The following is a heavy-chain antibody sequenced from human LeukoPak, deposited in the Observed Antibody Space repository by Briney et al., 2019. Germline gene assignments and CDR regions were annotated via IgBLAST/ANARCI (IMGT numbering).Heavy chain of an antibody. V-gene: IGHV4-39*07. CDR2: IYYSGST. CDR3: ARVWCKGGWYASDYYYYMDV. D-gene: IGHD6-19*01. Sequence: PSETLSLTCTVSGGSISSSSYYWGWIRQPPGKGLEWIGNIYYSGSTYYNPSLKSRVTISVDTSKNQFSLKLSSVTAADTAVYYCARVWCKGGWYASDYYYYMDVWGKGTTVTVSS. J-gene: IGHJ6*03. CDR1: GGSISSSSYY.